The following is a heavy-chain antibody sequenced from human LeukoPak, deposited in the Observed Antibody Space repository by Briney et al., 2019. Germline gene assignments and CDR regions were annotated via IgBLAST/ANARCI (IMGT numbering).Heavy chain of an antibody. V-gene: IGHV1-18*01. D-gene: IGHD6-19*01. J-gene: IGHJ3*02. CDR2: ISAYNGNT. CDR3: ARDGSSGWYGYAFDI. Sequence: RASVKVSCKASGYTFTSYGISWVRQAPGQGLEWMGWISAYNGNTNYAQKLQGRVTTTTDTSTSTAYMELRSLRSDDTAVYYCARDGSSGWYGYAFDIWGQGTMVTVSS. CDR1: GYTFTSYG.